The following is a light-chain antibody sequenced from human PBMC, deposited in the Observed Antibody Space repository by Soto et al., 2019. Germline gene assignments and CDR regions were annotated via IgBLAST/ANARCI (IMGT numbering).Light chain of an antibody. CDR2: EAS. V-gene: IGKV1-5*03. Sequence: DIQMTQSPSTLSASVGDRVTITCRASQSISDSLAWYQQKPGKAPKLLIYEASSLKSGVPSRFSGSRSGTEYPLTISRLHPDDFASYYCQQYNGYWTFGQGTKVEIK. CDR1: QSISDS. CDR3: QQYNGYWT. J-gene: IGKJ1*01.